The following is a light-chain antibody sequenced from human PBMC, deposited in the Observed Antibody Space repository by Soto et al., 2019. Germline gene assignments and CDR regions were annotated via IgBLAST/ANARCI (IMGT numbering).Light chain of an antibody. Sequence: EIVLTQSPDTLSLSSGERATTYSRTCQSVSSSFLAWYQQKPGQAPRLLIYGASSRATGIPDRFSGSGSGTDFTLTISRLQAEDVAVYYCQQYGSSGRTFGQGTKVDIK. CDR1: QSVSSSF. V-gene: IGKV3-20*01. CDR3: QQYGSSGRT. J-gene: IGKJ1*01. CDR2: GAS.